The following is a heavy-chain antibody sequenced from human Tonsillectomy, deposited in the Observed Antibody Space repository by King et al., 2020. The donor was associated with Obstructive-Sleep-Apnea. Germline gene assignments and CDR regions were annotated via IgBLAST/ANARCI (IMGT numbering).Heavy chain of an antibody. D-gene: IGHD5-24*01. J-gene: IGHJ4*02. V-gene: IGHV4-34*01. Sequence: VQLQQWGAGLLKPSETLSLTCAVYGGSLSGYYWSWIRQPPGKGLEWIGEINHSGSTNYNPSLKSRVTISVDTSKNQFSRKLTSATAADTAVYYCAIAGRDGYNPLDYWGQGTLVTVSS. CDR2: INHSGST. CDR1: GGSLSGYY. CDR3: AIAGRDGYNPLDY.